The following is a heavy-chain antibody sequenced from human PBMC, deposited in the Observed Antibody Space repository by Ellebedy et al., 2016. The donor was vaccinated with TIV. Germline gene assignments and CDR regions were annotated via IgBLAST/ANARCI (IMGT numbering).Heavy chain of an antibody. CDR2: TYYRSRWYI. Sequence: SQTLSLTCAISGDSVSSNSVAWNWLRQSPSRGLEWLGRTYYRSRWYIDYAESVKGRININADKSKNKFSLQLNSVTPDDTAVYYCARFFGTDAFEIWGQGTMVTVSS. CDR1: GDSVSSNSVA. V-gene: IGHV6-1*01. J-gene: IGHJ3*02. D-gene: IGHD3-10*01. CDR3: ARFFGTDAFEI.